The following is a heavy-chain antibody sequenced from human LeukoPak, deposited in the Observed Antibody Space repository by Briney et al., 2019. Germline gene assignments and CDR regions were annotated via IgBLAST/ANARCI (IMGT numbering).Heavy chain of an antibody. CDR2: INHSGST. Sequence: SETLSLTCAVYGGSFSGYYWSWVRQPPGKGLEWIGEINHSGSTNYNPSLKSRVTISVDTSKNQFSLKLSSVTAADTAVYYCASRLRRIDIWGQGTMVTVSS. CDR1: GGSFSGYY. D-gene: IGHD3-3*01. J-gene: IGHJ3*02. V-gene: IGHV4-34*01. CDR3: ASRLRRIDI.